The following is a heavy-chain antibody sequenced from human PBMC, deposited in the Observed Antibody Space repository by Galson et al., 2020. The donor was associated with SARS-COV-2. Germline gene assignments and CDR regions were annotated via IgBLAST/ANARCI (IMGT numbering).Heavy chain of an antibody. V-gene: IGHV3-33*01. J-gene: IGHJ6*02. CDR1: GFTFSSYG. CDR3: AREQQYYYDSSGWGYGMDV. CDR2: IWYDGSNK. D-gene: IGHD3-22*01. Sequence: QLGESLKISCAASGFTFSSYGMHWVRQAPGKGLEWVAVIWYDGSNKYYADSVKGRFTISRDNSKNTLYLQMNSLRAEDTAVYYCAREQQYYYDSSGWGYGMDVWGQGTTVTVSS.